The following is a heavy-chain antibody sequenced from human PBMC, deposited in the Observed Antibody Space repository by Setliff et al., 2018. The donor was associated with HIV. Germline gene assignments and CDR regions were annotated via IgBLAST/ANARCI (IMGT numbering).Heavy chain of an antibody. D-gene: IGHD1-1*01. CDR1: GYTFTDYF. Sequence: ASVKVSCKASGYTFTDYFIHWVRQAPGQGLEWVGWISPNNGDTTIPQRFRGRFTISRDNSKNTLFLQLNTLRPEDTAVYYCASARIPTGGTSTSLDFWGQGALVTVSS. V-gene: IGHV1-2*02. CDR3: ASARIPTGGTSTSLDF. CDR2: ISPNNGDT. J-gene: IGHJ4*02.